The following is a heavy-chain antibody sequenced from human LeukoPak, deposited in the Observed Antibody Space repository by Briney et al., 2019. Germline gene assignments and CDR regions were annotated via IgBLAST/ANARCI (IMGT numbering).Heavy chain of an antibody. CDR3: ARDSVGYDKFDY. Sequence: ASVKVSCKASGYTFTSYDINWVRQATGQGLEWMGWMNPNSGNTGYAQKFQGRVTMTRNTSISTAYMELSSLRSEDTAVYYCARDSVGYDKFDYWGQGTLVTVSS. CDR2: MNPNSGNT. J-gene: IGHJ4*02. V-gene: IGHV1-8*01. D-gene: IGHD5-12*01. CDR1: GYTFTSYD.